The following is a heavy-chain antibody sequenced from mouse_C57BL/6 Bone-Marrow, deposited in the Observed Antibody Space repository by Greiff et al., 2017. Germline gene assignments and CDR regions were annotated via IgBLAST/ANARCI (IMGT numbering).Heavy chain of an antibody. Sequence: VQLQQSGAELVRPGTSVKVSCKASGYAFTNYVIEWVKQRPGKGLEWIGVISPGSGGTNYNEKVKGMATLTADKAYSTAYMQLSSLTSEDSAVYVCARSKSWDSGFAYWGQGTLVTVSA. J-gene: IGHJ3*01. CDR1: GYAFTNYV. CDR3: ARSKSWDSGFAY. D-gene: IGHD4-1*01. CDR2: ISPGSGGT. V-gene: IGHV1-54*01.